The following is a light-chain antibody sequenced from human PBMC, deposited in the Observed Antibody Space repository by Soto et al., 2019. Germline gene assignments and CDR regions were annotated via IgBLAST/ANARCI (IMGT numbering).Light chain of an antibody. CDR3: QQYHRYST. V-gene: IGKV1-5*01. CDR1: QNIGRW. Sequence: DIQMTQSPSTLSASIGDRVTISCRASQNIGRWLAWYQQKPGTAPNLLIYAASTLQSGVPSRFSGSASGTEFTLTISNLESDDFASYYCQQYHRYSTFGQGTKVDIK. CDR2: AAS. J-gene: IGKJ1*01.